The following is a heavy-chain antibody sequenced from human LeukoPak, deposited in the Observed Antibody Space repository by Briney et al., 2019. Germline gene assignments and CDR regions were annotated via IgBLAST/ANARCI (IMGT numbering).Heavy chain of an antibody. D-gene: IGHD6-19*01. CDR1: GFTSSSYS. V-gene: IGHV3-21*01. Sequence: PGGSLRLSCAASGFTSSSYSMNWVRQAPGKGLEWVSSISSSSSYIYYADSVKGRFTISRDNAKNSLYLQMNSLRAEDTAVYYCARGGGSGWYWNDAFDIWGQGTMVTVSS. CDR2: ISSSSSYI. J-gene: IGHJ3*02. CDR3: ARGGGSGWYWNDAFDI.